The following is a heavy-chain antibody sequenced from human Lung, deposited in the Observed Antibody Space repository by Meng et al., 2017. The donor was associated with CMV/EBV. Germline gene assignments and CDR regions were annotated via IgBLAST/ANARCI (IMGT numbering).Heavy chain of an antibody. CDR2: DGGSGGRA. V-gene: IGHV3-23*01. D-gene: IGHD2-15*01. CDR3: ARAWHNYDTSGASSRGNAFDV. CDR1: GFTLRNYD. Sequence: GESLKISCTASGFTLRNYDMSWVRQAPGKGPEWVSGDGGSGGRAYYADSVTGRFTISRENPTNTLYLQMSSLRAEDTAVYYCARAWHNYDTSGASSRGNAFDVWGQGTLVTVSS. J-gene: IGHJ3*01.